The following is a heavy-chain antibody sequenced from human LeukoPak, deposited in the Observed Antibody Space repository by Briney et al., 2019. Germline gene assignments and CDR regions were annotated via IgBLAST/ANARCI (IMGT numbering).Heavy chain of an antibody. V-gene: IGHV3-53*01. CDR1: GFTVSSNY. D-gene: IGHD1-26*01. Sequence: TGGSLRLSCAASGFTVSSNYMSWVRQAPGKGLEWVSVIYSGGSTYYADSVKGRFTISRDNSKNTLYLQMNSLRAEDTAVYYCARVWSGSYFDYWGQGTLVTVSS. CDR3: ARVWSGSYFDY. CDR2: IYSGGST. J-gene: IGHJ4*02.